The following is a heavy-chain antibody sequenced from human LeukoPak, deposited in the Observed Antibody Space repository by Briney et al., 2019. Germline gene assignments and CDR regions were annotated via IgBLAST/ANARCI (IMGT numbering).Heavy chain of an antibody. CDR3: ARAGGSGAFDI. CDR2: ISYDGSDT. J-gene: IGHJ3*02. CDR1: GFSFSSYS. D-gene: IGHD2-8*02. Sequence: GGSLRLSCAGSGFSFSSYSMHWVRQTPGKGLEWVAVISYDGSDTNYADSVKGRFVISRDNSKNTLFLQMNSLRREDTALYYCARAGGSGAFDIWGQGTMVTVSS. V-gene: IGHV3-30*09.